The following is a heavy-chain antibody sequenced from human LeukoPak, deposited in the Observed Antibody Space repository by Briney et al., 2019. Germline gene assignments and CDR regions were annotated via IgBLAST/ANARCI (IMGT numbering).Heavy chain of an antibody. CDR3: ARETSQKGAHYMDV. D-gene: IGHD3-16*01. CDR1: GDSMRGYY. Sequence: SETLSLTCTVSGDSMRGYYWSWIRQPPGKGLEWIGDIHYTGTTDYIPSLKSRVTISVDTSKNQFSLKLSSVTAADTAVYYCARETSQKGAHYMDVWGKGTTVTISS. J-gene: IGHJ6*03. CDR2: IHYTGTT. V-gene: IGHV4-59*01.